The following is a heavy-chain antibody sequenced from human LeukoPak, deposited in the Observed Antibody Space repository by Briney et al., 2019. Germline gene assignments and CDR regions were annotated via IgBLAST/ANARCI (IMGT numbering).Heavy chain of an antibody. CDR3: AGHHPRNTVDF. Sequence: PSETLSLTCTVPGGSISSYQWSWIRQPPGKGLEWIGYISYSGFTNYNPSLKSRVTISLDTSKNQFSLKLTSVTAADTAVYYCAGHHPRNTVDFWGQGTLVTVSS. D-gene: IGHD2/OR15-2a*01. V-gene: IGHV4-59*08. J-gene: IGHJ4*02. CDR1: GGSISSYQ. CDR2: ISYSGFT.